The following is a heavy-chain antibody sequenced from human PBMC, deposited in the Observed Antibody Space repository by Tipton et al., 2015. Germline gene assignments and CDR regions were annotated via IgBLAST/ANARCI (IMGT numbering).Heavy chain of an antibody. D-gene: IGHD2-15*01. J-gene: IGHJ5*02. CDR1: GVSIASSSYY. Sequence: TLSLTCTVSGVSIASSSYYWGWIRQPPGTGLEWIGSFYFGGSIYFNPSLKSRASISADTSKNQFSLKLTSVNAADTAVYYCARGGNNWFDPWGQGTLVTVSS. V-gene: IGHV4-39*07. CDR2: FYFGGSI. CDR3: ARGGNNWFDP.